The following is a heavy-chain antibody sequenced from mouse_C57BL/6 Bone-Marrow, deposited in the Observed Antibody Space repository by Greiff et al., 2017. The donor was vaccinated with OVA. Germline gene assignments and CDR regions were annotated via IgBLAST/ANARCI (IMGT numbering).Heavy chain of an antibody. J-gene: IGHJ3*01. Sequence: VQLQQSGAELVKPGASVKLSCTASGFNITDYYMHWVKQRTEQGLEWIGRIDPEDGETKYDPKFQGKATITADTSSNTAYLQLSSLTSEDTAVYFCALAYYSNYEAWFAYWGQGTLVTVSA. CDR3: ALAYYSNYEAWFAY. CDR2: IDPEDGET. V-gene: IGHV14-2*01. CDR1: GFNITDYY. D-gene: IGHD2-5*01.